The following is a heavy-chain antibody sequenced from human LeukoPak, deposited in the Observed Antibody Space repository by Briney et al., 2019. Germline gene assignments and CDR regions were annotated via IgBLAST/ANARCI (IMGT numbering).Heavy chain of an antibody. D-gene: IGHD3-22*01. CDR3: ARANSYDSSGRLYGMDV. CDR2: IYYSGST. CDR1: GGSISSYY. V-gene: IGHV4-59*12. J-gene: IGHJ6*02. Sequence: KPSETLSLTCTVSGGSISSYYWSWIRQPPGKGLEWIGYIYYSGSTYYNPSLKSRVTISVDTSKNQFSLKLSSVTAADTAVYYCARANSYDSSGRLYGMDVWGQGTTVTVSS.